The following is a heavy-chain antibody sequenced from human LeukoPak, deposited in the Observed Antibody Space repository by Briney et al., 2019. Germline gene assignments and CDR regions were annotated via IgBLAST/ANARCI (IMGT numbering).Heavy chain of an antibody. D-gene: IGHD5-18*01. CDR1: GGTFSSYA. CDR2: IIPIFGTA. CDR3: ARESYSYGYPTFDY. V-gene: IGHV1-69*13. Sequence: SVQVSCQASGGTFSSYAISWVRQAPGQGLEWMGGIIPIFGTANYAQKFQGRVTITADESTSTAYMELSSLRSEDTAVYYCARESYSYGYPTFDYWGQGTLVTVSS. J-gene: IGHJ4*02.